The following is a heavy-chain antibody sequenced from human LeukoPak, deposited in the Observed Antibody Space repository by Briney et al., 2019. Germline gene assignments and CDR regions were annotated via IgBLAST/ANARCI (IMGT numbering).Heavy chain of an antibody. V-gene: IGHV4-59*01. CDR1: GGSIGSYY. Sequence: SETLSLTCTVSGGSIGSYYWSWIRQPPGKGLEWIGYIYYSGSTNYNPSLKSRVTISVDTSKNQFSLKLSSVTAADTAVYYCARESHWGSFDYWGQGTLVTVSS. D-gene: IGHD7-27*01. CDR3: ARESHWGSFDY. CDR2: IYYSGST. J-gene: IGHJ4*02.